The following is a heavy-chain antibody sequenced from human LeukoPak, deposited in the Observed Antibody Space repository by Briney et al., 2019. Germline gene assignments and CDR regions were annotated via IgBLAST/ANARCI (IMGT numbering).Heavy chain of an antibody. CDR1: GYSISSGYY. D-gene: IGHD6-19*01. CDR3: ARVAAVAVKYYFDY. CDR2: IYHSGST. J-gene: IGHJ4*02. Sequence: SETPSLTCAVSGYSISSGYYWGWIRQPPGKGLEWIGSIYHSGSTHYNPSLKSRDTISVDSSKNQFSLKLTSVTAADTAVYYCARVAAVAVKYYFDYWGQGTLVIVSS. V-gene: IGHV4-38-2*01.